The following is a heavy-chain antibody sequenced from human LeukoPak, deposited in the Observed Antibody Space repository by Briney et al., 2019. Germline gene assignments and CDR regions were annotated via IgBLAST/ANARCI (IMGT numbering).Heavy chain of an antibody. CDR3: ARHSDVIGAI. J-gene: IGHJ4*02. CDR1: GYTFTHQW. D-gene: IGHD3-10*01. Sequence: GESLKISCKASGYTFTHQWIGWVRQMSGSGLEWMGIIYPRDSDTIYSPSFQGHVTISADTSINTAYLEWSSLEASDTAFYYCARHSDVIGAIWGQGTLVTVSS. V-gene: IGHV5-51*01. CDR2: IYPRDSDT.